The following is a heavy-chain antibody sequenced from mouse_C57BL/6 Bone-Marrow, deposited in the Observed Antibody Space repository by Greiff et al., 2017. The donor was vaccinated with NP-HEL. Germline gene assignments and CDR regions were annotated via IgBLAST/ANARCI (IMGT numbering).Heavy chain of an antibody. J-gene: IGHJ2*01. CDR1: GFSLTSYG. CDR3: AKRGDGSSPCYFDY. D-gene: IGHD1-1*01. CDR2: IWRGGST. V-gene: IGHV2-5*01. Sequence: QVQLKESGPGLVQPSQSLSITCTVSGFSLTSYGVHWVRQSPGKGLEWLGVIWRGGSTDYNAAFMSRLSITKDNSKSQVFFKMNSLQADDTAIYYCAKRGDGSSPCYFDYWGQGTTLTVSS.